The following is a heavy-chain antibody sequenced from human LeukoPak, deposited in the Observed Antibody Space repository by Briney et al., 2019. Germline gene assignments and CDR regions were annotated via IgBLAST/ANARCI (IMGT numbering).Heavy chain of an antibody. Sequence: ASVKVSCKASAYSLTDHYVHWVRQAPGEGLEWMGWISPNTGGTIYAQKFQGRVTMTRDTSIITAYMELSKLRSDDTAFYYCAREAGSGTFDIWGQGTMVTVSS. CDR3: AREAGSGTFDI. J-gene: IGHJ3*02. V-gene: IGHV1-2*02. CDR2: ISPNTGGT. D-gene: IGHD6-25*01. CDR1: AYSLTDHY.